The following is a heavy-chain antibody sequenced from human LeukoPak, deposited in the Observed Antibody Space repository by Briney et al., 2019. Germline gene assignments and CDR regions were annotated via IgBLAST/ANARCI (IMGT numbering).Heavy chain of an antibody. V-gene: IGHV4-4*07. CDR3: ARTYYVFWSGRPTFYYFDY. Sequence: PSETLSLTCTVSGGSISSYYWNWIRQPAGKGLEWIGRLYTSGSANYNPSLKSRVTMSIDTSKNQFSLKLSSVTAADTAVYYCARTYYVFWSGRPTFYYFDYWGQGTLVTVSS. D-gene: IGHD3-3*01. CDR2: LYTSGSA. CDR1: GGSISSYY. J-gene: IGHJ4*02.